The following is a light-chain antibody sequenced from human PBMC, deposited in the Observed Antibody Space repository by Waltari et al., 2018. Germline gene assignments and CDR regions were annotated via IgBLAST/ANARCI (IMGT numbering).Light chain of an antibody. Sequence: EIVVTQSPATLSVSPGEGATPSCRASETIKTNLAWYQQKPGQAPRLLIYDAPTRATGIPARFSGSGSGTEFTLTISSLQSEDFAIYFCQQYNEWPPISTFGQGTNLEIK. V-gene: IGKV3-15*01. CDR1: ETIKTN. CDR2: DAP. J-gene: IGKJ2*01. CDR3: QQYNEWPPIST.